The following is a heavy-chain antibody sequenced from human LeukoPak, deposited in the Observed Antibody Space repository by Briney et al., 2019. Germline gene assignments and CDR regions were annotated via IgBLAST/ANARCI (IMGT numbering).Heavy chain of an antibody. Sequence: PGGSLRLSCAASGFTFSDYYMSWIRQAPGKGLEWVSYISSSGSTIYYADSVKGRFTISRDNAKNSLYLQMNTVRAEDTAVYYCARERGWWDRSSHYYMDVWGKGTTVTISS. CDR3: ARERGWWDRSSHYYMDV. D-gene: IGHD2-8*02. J-gene: IGHJ6*03. V-gene: IGHV3-11*04. CDR1: GFTFSDYY. CDR2: ISSSGSTI.